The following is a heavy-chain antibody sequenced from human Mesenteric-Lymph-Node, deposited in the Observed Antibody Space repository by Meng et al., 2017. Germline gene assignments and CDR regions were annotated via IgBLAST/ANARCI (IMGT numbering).Heavy chain of an antibody. CDR2: ISGSGGSK. Sequence: GESLKISCAASGFTFSSYAMSWVRQAPGKGLEWVSAISGSGGSKYYADSVKGRFTISRDNSKNTLYLQMNSLRAEDTAVYYCLYYYTSGSGGYWGQGTLVTVSS. J-gene: IGHJ4*02. D-gene: IGHD3-10*01. V-gene: IGHV3-23*01. CDR3: LYYYTSGSGGY. CDR1: GFTFSSYA.